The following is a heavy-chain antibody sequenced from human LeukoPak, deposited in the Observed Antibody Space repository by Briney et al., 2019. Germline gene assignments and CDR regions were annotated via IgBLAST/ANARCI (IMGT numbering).Heavy chain of an antibody. CDR2: IIPIFGTA. J-gene: IGHJ5*02. CDR1: GYTLTSYD. CDR3: ARDLGIAVAGYNWFDP. Sequence: SVKVSCKASGYTLTSYDISWVRQAPGQGLEWMGGIIPIFGTANYAQKFQGRVTITADESTSTAYMELSSLRSEDTAVYYCARDLGIAVAGYNWFDPWGQGTLVTVSS. V-gene: IGHV1-69*13. D-gene: IGHD6-19*01.